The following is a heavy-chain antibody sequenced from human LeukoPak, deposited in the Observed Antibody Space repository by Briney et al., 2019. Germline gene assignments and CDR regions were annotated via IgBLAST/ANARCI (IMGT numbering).Heavy chain of an antibody. CDR3: ARGLGVAAAGNDY. D-gene: IGHD6-13*01. CDR2: INHSGST. V-gene: IGHV4-34*01. J-gene: IGHJ4*02. Sequence: SETLSLTCTVSGGSISSYYWSWIRQPPGKGLEWIGEINHSGSTNYNPSLKSRVTISVDTSKNQFSLKLSSVTAADTAVYYCARGLGVAAAGNDYWGQGTLVTVSS. CDR1: GGSISSYY.